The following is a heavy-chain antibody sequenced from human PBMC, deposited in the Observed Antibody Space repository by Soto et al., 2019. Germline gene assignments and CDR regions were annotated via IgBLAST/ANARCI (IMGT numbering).Heavy chain of an antibody. CDR1: GASIRSYH. Sequence: QVQLQESGPGLVKPSETLSLTCAVSGASIRSYHWSWIRQPAGKGLEWIGRMQHTGNTNSNPSLNRRVTMSVDTSKSQISLTMTSVTAADTAVYFCAKAVTSRRWFYTWDQAILVIVPS. V-gene: IGHV4-4*07. CDR3: AKAVTSRRWFYT. CDR2: MQHTGNT. D-gene: IGHD3-16*02. J-gene: IGHJ5*02.